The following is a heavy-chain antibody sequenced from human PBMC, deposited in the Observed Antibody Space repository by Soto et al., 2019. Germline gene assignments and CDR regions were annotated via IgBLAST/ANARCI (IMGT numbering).Heavy chain of an antibody. D-gene: IGHD3-3*01. J-gene: IGHJ6*03. Sequence: GASVKVSCKASGFTFTSSAVQWVRQARGQRLEWIGWIVVGSGNTNYAQKFQERVTITRDMSTSTAYMELSSLRSEDTAVYYCARHGKIVIDFWSGYYEGGDYYYYMDVWGKGTTVTVSS. CDR2: IVVGSGNT. V-gene: IGHV1-58*01. CDR3: ARHGKIVIDFWSGYYEGGDYYYYMDV. CDR1: GFTFTSSA.